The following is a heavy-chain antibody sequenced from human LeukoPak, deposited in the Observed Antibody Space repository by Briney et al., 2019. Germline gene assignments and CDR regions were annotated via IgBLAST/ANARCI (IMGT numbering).Heavy chain of an antibody. CDR3: AKVLYGGYSYDY. D-gene: IGHD5-18*01. V-gene: IGHV3-21*04. CDR2: ISSSSSYI. CDR1: GFTFSSYS. Sequence: GGSLRLSCAASGFTFSSYSMNWVRQAPGKGLEWVSSISSSSSYIYYADSVKGRFTISRDNAKNSLYLQMNSLRAEDTAVYYCAKVLYGGYSYDYWGQGTLVTVSS. J-gene: IGHJ4*02.